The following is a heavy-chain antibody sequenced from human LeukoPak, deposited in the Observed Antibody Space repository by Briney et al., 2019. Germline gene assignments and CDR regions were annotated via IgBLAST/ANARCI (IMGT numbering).Heavy chain of an antibody. CDR1: GGSISSGGYS. CDR3: ARGNYDILTGYSNNSFDP. J-gene: IGHJ5*02. CDR2: IYHSGST. V-gene: IGHV4-30-2*01. Sequence: SETLSLICAVSGGSISSGGYSWSWIRQPPGKGLEWIGYIYHSGSTYYNPSLKSRVTISVDRSKNQFSLKLSSVTAADTAVYYCARGNYDILTGYSNNSFDPWGQGTLVTVSS. D-gene: IGHD3-9*01.